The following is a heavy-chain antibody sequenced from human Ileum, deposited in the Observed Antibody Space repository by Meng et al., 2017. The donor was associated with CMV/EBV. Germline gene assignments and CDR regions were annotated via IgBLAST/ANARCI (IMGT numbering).Heavy chain of an antibody. J-gene: IGHJ4*02. D-gene: IGHD1-26*01. CDR1: GFTFSSYA. Sequence: SLKISCAASGFTFSSYAMHWVRQAPGKGPEWVAAISTDGRNTYYADSVKGRFTISRDNSKNTLHLQVNSLRAEDTAVYFCVRDIAGDTKLDYWGQGTLVTVSS. CDR3: VRDIAGDTKLDY. V-gene: IGHV3-30*04. CDR2: ISTDGRNT.